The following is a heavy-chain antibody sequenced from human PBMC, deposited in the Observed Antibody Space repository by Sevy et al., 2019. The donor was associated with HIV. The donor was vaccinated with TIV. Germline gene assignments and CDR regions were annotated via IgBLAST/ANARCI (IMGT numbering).Heavy chain of an antibody. CDR2: IRYSGET. CDR3: AGPILTYNSGWSYYDY. V-gene: IGHV4-39*01. D-gene: IGHD6-19*01. Sequence: SETLSLTCTVSGASISSSGYYWGLIRQPPGKGLEWIASIRYSGETFYNPSLRSRVTISADTSKNQFSLHLSSVTAADTAIYFCAGPILTYNSGWSYYDYWGQGTVVTVSS. CDR1: GASISSSGYY. J-gene: IGHJ4*02.